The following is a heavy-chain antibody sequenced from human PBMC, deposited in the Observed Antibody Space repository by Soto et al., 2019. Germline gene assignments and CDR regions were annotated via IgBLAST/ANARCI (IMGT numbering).Heavy chain of an antibody. J-gene: IGHJ6*02. CDR2: ISAYNGNT. CDR1: GYTFTSYG. CDR3: ARDKAAAGGHYYGMDV. Sequence: QVQLVQSGAEVKKPRASVKVSCKASGYTFTSYGISWVRQAPGQGLEWMGWISAYNGNTNYAQKLQGRVTMTTDTSTSTADMELRSLRSDDTAVYYCARDKAAAGGHYYGMDVWGQGTTVTVSS. D-gene: IGHD6-13*01. V-gene: IGHV1-18*01.